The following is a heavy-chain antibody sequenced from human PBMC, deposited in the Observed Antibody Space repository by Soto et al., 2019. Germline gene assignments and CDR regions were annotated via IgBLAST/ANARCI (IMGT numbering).Heavy chain of an antibody. CDR2: IGASGAGT. CDR3: GLRKTGSFFGY. J-gene: IGHJ4*03. D-gene: IGHD3-9*01. Sequence: QPGGSLRLSCAASGFTFSTYAMSWVRQAPGKGLEWVSAIGASGAGTYYADSVKGRFTISRDNSKNTLHLQMNNLRAADTGVCCCGLRKTGSFFGYWGKGSLVSVSS. V-gene: IGHV3-23*01. CDR1: GFTFSTYA.